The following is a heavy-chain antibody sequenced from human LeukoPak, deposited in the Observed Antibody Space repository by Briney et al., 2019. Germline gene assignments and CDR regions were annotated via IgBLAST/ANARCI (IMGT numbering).Heavy chain of an antibody. J-gene: IGHJ4*02. Sequence: ASVKVSCKASGYTSTGYYWVRQAPGQGLEWMGWINPNDGDTNYAQKFQGRVTMTRDTSISTAYMELSRLRSDDTAVYFCARDKSGSSGWYSFFDYWGQGTLVTVSS. CDR3: ARDKSGSSGWYSFFDY. D-gene: IGHD6-19*01. V-gene: IGHV1-2*02. CDR2: INPNDGDT. CDR1: GYTSTGYY.